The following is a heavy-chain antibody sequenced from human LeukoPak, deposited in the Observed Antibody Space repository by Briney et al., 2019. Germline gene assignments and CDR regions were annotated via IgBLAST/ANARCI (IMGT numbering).Heavy chain of an antibody. D-gene: IGHD6-19*01. CDR1: GYTFTGYY. J-gene: IGHJ4*02. CDR3: ARGNSSGWYY. CDR2: INPNSGGT. V-gene: IGHV1-2*02. Sequence: GASVTVSCKASGYTFTGYYMHWVRQAPGEGLEWMGWINPNSGGTNYAQKFQGRVTMTRDTSSSTAYMELSKLRSDDTAVYYCARGNSSGWYYWGQGTLVTVSS.